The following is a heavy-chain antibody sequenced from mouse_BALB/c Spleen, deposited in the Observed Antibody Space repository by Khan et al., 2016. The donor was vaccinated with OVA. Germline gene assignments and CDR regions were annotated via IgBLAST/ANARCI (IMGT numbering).Heavy chain of an antibody. D-gene: IGHD2-1*01. J-gene: IGHJ4*01. CDR2: IWGGGST. V-gene: IGHV2-6-5*01. CDR1: GFSLTDYG. Sequence: VQLQESGPGLVAPSQNLSITCSVSGFSLTDYGVSWIRQPPGKGLEWLGVIWGGGSTYYNSALESRLSISKDNSKSQVFLKMNSLQTDDTAMYYCAKGVRSYYYAVDYWGQGTSVTVSS. CDR3: AKGVRSYYYAVDY.